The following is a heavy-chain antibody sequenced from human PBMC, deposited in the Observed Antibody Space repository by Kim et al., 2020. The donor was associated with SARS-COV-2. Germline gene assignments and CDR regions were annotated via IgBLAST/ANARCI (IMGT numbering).Heavy chain of an antibody. CDR2: IYWDDDK. CDR3: AHRLAGLLWFGELQGWFDP. CDR1: GFSLSTSGVG. V-gene: IGHV2-5*02. J-gene: IGHJ5*02. Sequence: SGPTLVNPTQTLTLTCTFSGFSLSTSGVGVGWIRQPPGKALEWLALIYWDDDKRYSPSLKSRLTITKDTSKNQVVLTMTNMDPVDTATYYCAHRLAGLLWFGELQGWFDPWGQGTLVTVSS. D-gene: IGHD3-10*01.